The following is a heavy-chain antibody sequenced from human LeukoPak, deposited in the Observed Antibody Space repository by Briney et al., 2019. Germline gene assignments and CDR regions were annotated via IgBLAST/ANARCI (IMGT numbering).Heavy chain of an antibody. D-gene: IGHD6-13*01. CDR3: AKVATSSWHQSWLDP. Sequence: PGGSLRLSCEDSGFTLRNFAVSWVRQAPGKGLEWVSVISVSGGSTHYAASVKGRFTISRDNSKNTVYLQMNSLRAEDTAVYYCAKVATSSWHQSWLDPWGQGTQVTVSS. CDR2: ISVSGGST. J-gene: IGHJ5*02. CDR1: GFTLRNFA. V-gene: IGHV3-23*01.